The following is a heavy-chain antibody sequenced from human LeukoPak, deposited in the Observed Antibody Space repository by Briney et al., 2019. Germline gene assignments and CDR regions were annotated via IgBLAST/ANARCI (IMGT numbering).Heavy chain of an antibody. J-gene: IGHJ4*02. Sequence: PGGSLRLSCAASGFTFSSYGMHWVRQAPGKGLEWVAVMSYDGTNKYYVESVKGRFTISRDNSKNTLYLQMNSLRTEDTAVYYCMKLAGGGYGLRDYFDYWGQGTLVTVSS. CDR2: MSYDGTNK. V-gene: IGHV3-30*18. CDR3: MKLAGGGYGLRDYFDY. CDR1: GFTFSSYG. D-gene: IGHD5-12*01.